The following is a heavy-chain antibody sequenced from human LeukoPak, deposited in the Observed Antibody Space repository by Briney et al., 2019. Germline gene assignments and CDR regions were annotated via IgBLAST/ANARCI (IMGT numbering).Heavy chain of an antibody. CDR2: ISGSGGST. CDR1: GLTFSSYV. CDR3: ARDVGNFDY. J-gene: IGHJ4*02. V-gene: IGHV3-23*01. Sequence: GGSLRLSCAASGLTFSSYVMSWVRQAPGKGLEWVSSISGSGGSTYYADSVKGRFTISRDNSKNTLYLQMNSLRAEDTAVYYCARDVGNFDYWGQGTLVTVSS.